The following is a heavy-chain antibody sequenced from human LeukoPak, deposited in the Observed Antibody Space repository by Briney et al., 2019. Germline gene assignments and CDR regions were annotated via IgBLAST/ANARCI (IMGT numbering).Heavy chain of an antibody. Sequence: GAYLRLSCAASGFTFSSYAMSWVRQAPGKGLEWVSAISGSGGSTYYADSVKGRFTISRDNSKTTLYLQMNSLRAEDTAVYYCAKRVDDYGDYFDYWGQGTLVTVSS. D-gene: IGHD4-17*01. CDR1: GFTFSSYA. CDR2: ISGSGGST. V-gene: IGHV3-23*01. CDR3: AKRVDDYGDYFDY. J-gene: IGHJ4*02.